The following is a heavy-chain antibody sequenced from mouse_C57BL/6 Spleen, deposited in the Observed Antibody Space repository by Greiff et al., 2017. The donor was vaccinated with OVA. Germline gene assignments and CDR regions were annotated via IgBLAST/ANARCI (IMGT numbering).Heavy chain of an antibody. V-gene: IGHV1-15*01. CDR1: GYTFTDYE. CDR3: TRGGIDNSAWLAY. CDR2: IDPETGGT. Sequence: QVQLKQSGAELVRPGASVTLSCKASGYTFTDYEMHWVKQTPVHGLEWIGAIDPETGGTAYNQKFKGKAILTADKSSSTAYMELRSLTSEDSAVYYCTRGGIDNSAWLAYWGQGTLVTVSA. J-gene: IGHJ3*01. D-gene: IGHD1-3*01.